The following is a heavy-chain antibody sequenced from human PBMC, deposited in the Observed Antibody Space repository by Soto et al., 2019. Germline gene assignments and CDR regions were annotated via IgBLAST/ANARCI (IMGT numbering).Heavy chain of an antibody. CDR2: FDPEDGET. J-gene: IGHJ4*02. Sequence: GPPVKVSCKVSGYTLTELSMHCVRQAPGKGLEWMGGFDPEDGETIYAQKFQGRVTMTEDTSTDTAYMELSSLRSEDTAVYYCATDGSSSEYWGQGTLVTVSS. CDR1: GYTLTELS. D-gene: IGHD6-6*01. CDR3: ATDGSSSEY. V-gene: IGHV1-24*01.